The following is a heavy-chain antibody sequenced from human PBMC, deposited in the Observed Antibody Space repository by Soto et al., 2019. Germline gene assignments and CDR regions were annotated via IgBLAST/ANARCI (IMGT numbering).Heavy chain of an antibody. D-gene: IGHD6-13*01. CDR2: INQSGST. J-gene: IGHJ4*02. CDR1: GGSFSGYY. Sequence: QVQLQQWGAGLLKPSETLSLTCAVYGGSFSGYYWSWIRQPPGKGLEWIGEINQSGSTNYNPSLKXRFXISVDTSKNQFSLKLSSVTAADTAVYYCARTYSSSWSPFDYWGQGTLVTVSS. CDR3: ARTYSSSWSPFDY. V-gene: IGHV4-34*01.